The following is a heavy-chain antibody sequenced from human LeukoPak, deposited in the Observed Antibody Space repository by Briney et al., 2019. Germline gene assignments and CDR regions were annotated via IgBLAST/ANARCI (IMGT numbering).Heavy chain of an antibody. V-gene: IGHV3-53*01. J-gene: IGHJ3*02. Sequence: GGSLRLSCAASTFTVSTNYMSWVRQAPGKGLEWVSLISSGGSTYYEDSVKGRFTISRDNSRNTLYLQMNSLRAEDTAVYYCARDGGGYCNSSSCYGGAFDIWGQGTMVTVSS. CDR3: ARDGGGYCNSSSCYGGAFDI. D-gene: IGHD2-2*01. CDR1: TFTVSTNY. CDR2: ISSGGST.